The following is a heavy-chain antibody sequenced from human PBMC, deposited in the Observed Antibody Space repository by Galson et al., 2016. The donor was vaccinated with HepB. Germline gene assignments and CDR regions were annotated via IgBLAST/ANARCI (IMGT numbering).Heavy chain of an antibody. J-gene: IGHJ4*02. CDR3: ARLWTGGSGSFYNDDY. CDR2: IDPSDFET. D-gene: IGHD3-10*01. CDR1: GYSFTTYW. Sequence: QSGAEVKKPGESLRISCKGSGYSFTTYWISWVRQMPGKGLEWMGRIDPSDFETNYSPSFEGHVTMSVDTSISTADLQWSSLKASDADLYYRARLWTGGSGSFYNDDYWGQGTLVTVSS. V-gene: IGHV5-10-1*01.